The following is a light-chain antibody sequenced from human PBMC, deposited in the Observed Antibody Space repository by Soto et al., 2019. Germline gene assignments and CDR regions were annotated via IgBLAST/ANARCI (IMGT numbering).Light chain of an antibody. CDR2: QAS. CDR1: QSISRQ. J-gene: IGKJ1*01. V-gene: IGKV1-5*03. CDR3: LQYQSYWT. Sequence: DIQMTQSPSTLSASVGDRVSITCRASQSISRQLAWYQQKPGKAPNLLNYQASNLETGVPSRFTGSGSGTEFTLTISCLQSDDVATYYCLQYQSYWTFGQGTKVEVK.